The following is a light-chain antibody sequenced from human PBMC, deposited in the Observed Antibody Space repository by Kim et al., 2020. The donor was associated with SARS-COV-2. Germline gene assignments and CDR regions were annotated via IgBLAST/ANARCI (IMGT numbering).Light chain of an antibody. CDR1: SSDVDDYNY. V-gene: IGLV2-14*01. J-gene: IGLJ3*02. CDR2: EVT. CDR3: SSYTSSSGLMV. Sequence: QSALTQPASVSESPGQSITISCTGTSSDVDDYNYVSWYQQDPGKAPKLMIYEVTKRPSGVSYRFSGSKSGNTASLTISGLQAEDEADYYCSSYTSSSGLMVFGGGTQLTVL.